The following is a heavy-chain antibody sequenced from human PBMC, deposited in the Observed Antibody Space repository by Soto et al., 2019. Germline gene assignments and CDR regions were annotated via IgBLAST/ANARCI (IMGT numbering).Heavy chain of an antibody. CDR2: IIPICGTA. CDR1: GGIFSSYV. V-gene: IGHV1-69*01. D-gene: IGHD3-22*01. CDR3: ARYMGGYDSSGCAFDI. J-gene: IGHJ3*02. Sequence: QVQLVQSGDEVKKRGSSVKVSCTACGGIFSSYVISWVREAAGQGLEWMGGIIPICGTANYAQEFQGRVTITADESTRTAHMELSSLRYEDTALYYCARYMGGYDSSGCAFDIWGQGTMVTVSS.